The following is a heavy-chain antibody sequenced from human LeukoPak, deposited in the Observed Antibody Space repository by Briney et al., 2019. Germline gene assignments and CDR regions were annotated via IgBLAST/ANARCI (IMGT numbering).Heavy chain of an antibody. CDR2: ISRSGSTK. D-gene: IGHD3-22*01. J-gene: IGHJ4*02. V-gene: IGHV3-11*04. Sequence: GGSLRLSCAASGFTFSDYNMRWIRQAPGKGLEWVSSISRSGSTKYYADSVKGRFTISRDNAKNTLYLQMNSLRAEDTAVYYCARDSTMIVVGLIDYWGQGTLVTVSS. CDR3: ARDSTMIVVGLIDY. CDR1: GFTFSDYN.